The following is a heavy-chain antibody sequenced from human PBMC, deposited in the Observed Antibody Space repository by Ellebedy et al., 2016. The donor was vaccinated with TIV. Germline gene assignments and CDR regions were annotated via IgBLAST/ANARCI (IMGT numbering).Heavy chain of an antibody. CDR2: ITGDGRNI. Sequence: GESLKISCAASGFTFSSSWVHWVRQVPGKGLVWVARITGDGRNIGYADSVKGRFTISRDNAKSTLYLQMNSLRAEDTAVYYCARDPYKWNGPFDYWGQGTLVTVSS. J-gene: IGHJ4*02. CDR3: ARDPYKWNGPFDY. V-gene: IGHV3-74*01. D-gene: IGHD1-20*01. CDR1: GFTFSSSW.